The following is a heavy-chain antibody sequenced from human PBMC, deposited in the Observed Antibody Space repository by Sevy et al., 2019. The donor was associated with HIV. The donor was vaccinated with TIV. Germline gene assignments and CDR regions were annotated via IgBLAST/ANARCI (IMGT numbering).Heavy chain of an antibody. D-gene: IGHD5-18*01. CDR1: GYTFTGYY. V-gene: IGHV1-2*02. CDR2: INPNSGGT. Sequence: ASVKVSCKASGYTFTGYYMHWVRQAPGQGLEWMGWINPNSGGTNYAQKFQGRVTMTRDTSISTAYMELSRLRSDDTAVYYCARGTFSYGYWREFDYWGQGTLVTVSS. J-gene: IGHJ4*02. CDR3: ARGTFSYGYWREFDY.